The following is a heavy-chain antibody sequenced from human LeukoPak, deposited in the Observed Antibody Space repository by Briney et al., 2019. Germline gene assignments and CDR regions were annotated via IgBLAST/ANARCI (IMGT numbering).Heavy chain of an antibody. D-gene: IGHD3-22*01. V-gene: IGHV4-34*01. CDR1: GASISAFY. Sequence: SETLSLTCTVSGASISAFYWTWFRQPAGKGLEWIGEINPSGSTYYNPSLKSRLTISRDTSKNQFSLRLSSVTAADTAVYYCARGRQEISMILVVMTGVSYYLDVWGKGTTVTVS. J-gene: IGHJ6*03. CDR2: INPSGST. CDR3: ARGRQEISMILVVMTGVSYYLDV.